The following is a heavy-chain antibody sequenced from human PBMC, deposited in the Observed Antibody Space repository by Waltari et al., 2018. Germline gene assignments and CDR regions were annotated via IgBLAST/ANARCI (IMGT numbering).Heavy chain of an antibody. CDR3: AKSRHFWSGQYYFDY. J-gene: IGHJ4*02. CDR1: GFTFSSYA. Sequence: EVQLLESGGGLVQPGGSLRLSCAASGFTFSSYAMSWVRQAPGKGLEWVSAISGSGGSTYYADSVKGRFTISRDNAKNTLYLQMNSLRAEDTAVYYCAKSRHFWSGQYYFDYWGQGTLVTVSS. V-gene: IGHV3-23*01. D-gene: IGHD3-3*02. CDR2: ISGSGGST.